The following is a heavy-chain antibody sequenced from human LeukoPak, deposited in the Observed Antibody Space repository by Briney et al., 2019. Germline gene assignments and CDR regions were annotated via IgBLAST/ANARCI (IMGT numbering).Heavy chain of an antibody. Sequence: PGGSLRLSCAASGFIFDDYGMAWVRQAPGKGLEWVSGINWNGASTGYADSVKGRFTISRDNAKNSLYLQMNSLRAEDTAVYYCARESGPYYGSGSYYTDYWGQGTLVTVSS. CDR1: GFIFDDYG. CDR2: INWNGAST. CDR3: ARESGPYYGSGSYYTDY. J-gene: IGHJ4*02. D-gene: IGHD3-10*01. V-gene: IGHV3-20*04.